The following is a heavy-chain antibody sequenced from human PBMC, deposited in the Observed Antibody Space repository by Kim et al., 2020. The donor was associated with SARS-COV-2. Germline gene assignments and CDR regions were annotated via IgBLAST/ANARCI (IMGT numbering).Heavy chain of an antibody. CDR2: IYYSGST. CDR3: ARQIAVAGYDY. J-gene: IGHJ4*02. D-gene: IGHD6-19*01. CDR1: GGSISSSSYY. V-gene: IGHV4-39*01. Sequence: SETLSLTCTVSGGSISSSSYYWGWIRQPPGKGLEWIGSIYYSGSTYYNPSLKSRVTISVDTSKNQFSLKLSSVTAADTAVYYCARQIAVAGYDYWGQGTLVTVSS.